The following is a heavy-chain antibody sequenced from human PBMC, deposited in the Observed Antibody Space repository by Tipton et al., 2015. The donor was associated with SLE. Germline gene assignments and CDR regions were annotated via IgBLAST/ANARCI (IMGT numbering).Heavy chain of an antibody. Sequence: TLSLTCTVSGGSISAYYWSWIRQSPGKGLEFIGYVYYSGSTTYNPSLKSRVTLSVDRSKNQFSPNLYSVTAADTAVYYCVNEGMDVWGPGTTVTVSS. CDR2: VYYSGST. CDR1: GGSISAYY. J-gene: IGHJ6*02. CDR3: VNEGMDV. V-gene: IGHV4-59*01.